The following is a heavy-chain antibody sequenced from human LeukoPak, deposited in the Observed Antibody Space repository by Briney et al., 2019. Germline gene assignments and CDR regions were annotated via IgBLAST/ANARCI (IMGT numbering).Heavy chain of an antibody. CDR1: GGSISSSSYY. J-gene: IGHJ5*02. V-gene: IGHV4-39*07. D-gene: IGHD6-13*01. CDR2: IYYSGST. CDR3: ARVAATAAGSRWFDP. Sequence: SETLSLTCTVSGGSISSSSYYWGWIRQPPGKGLEWIGSIYYSGSTYYNPSLKSRVTISVDKSKNQFSLKLSSVTAADTAVYYCARVAATAAGSRWFDPWGQGTLVTVSS.